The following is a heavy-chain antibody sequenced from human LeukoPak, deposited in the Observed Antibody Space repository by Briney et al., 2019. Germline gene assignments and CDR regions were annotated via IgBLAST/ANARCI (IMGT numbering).Heavy chain of an antibody. V-gene: IGHV4-59*01. D-gene: IGHD6-6*01. CDR2: IYYSGST. CDR3: ASSKYSSSSAVDSSGQRYYYYYMDV. CDR1: GGSISSYY. Sequence: SETLSLTCTVSGGSISSYYSSWIRQPPGKGLEWIGYIYYSGSTNYNPSLKSRVTISVDTSKNQFSLKLSSVAAADTAVYYRASSKYSSSSAVDSSGQRYYYYYMDVWGKGTTVTVSS. J-gene: IGHJ6*03.